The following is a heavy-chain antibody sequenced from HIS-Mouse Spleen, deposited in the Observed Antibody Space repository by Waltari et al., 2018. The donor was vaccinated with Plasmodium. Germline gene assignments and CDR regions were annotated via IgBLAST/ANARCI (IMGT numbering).Heavy chain of an antibody. Sequence: QVQLQQWGAGLLKPSETLSLTCAVYGGSFSGYYWSWIRQPPGKGLEWIGEINHSGSTNNNPSLKRRVTISVDTSKNQFSLKLSYVTAADTAVYYCARGYNKSSGWYEYYFDYWGQGTLVTVSS. CDR2: INHSGST. D-gene: IGHD6-19*01. J-gene: IGHJ4*02. CDR1: GGSFSGYY. V-gene: IGHV4-34*01. CDR3: ARGYNKSSGWYEYYFDY.